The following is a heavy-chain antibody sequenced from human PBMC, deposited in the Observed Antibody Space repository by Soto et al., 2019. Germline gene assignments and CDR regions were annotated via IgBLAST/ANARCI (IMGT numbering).Heavy chain of an antibody. D-gene: IGHD6-19*01. CDR1: GYTFTGYY. J-gene: IGHJ5*02. CDR3: ARDPGGPRIAVAGTNPSSDP. Sequence: ASVKLSCKASGYTFTGYYMHWVRQAPGQGLEWMGWINPNSGGTNYAQKFQGRVTMTRDTSISTAYMELSRLRSDDTAVYYCARDPGGPRIAVAGTNPSSDPWGQGTLVTVSS. CDR2: INPNSGGT. V-gene: IGHV1-2*02.